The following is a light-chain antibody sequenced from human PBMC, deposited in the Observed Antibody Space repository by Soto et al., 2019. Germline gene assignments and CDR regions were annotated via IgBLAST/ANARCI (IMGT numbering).Light chain of an antibody. CDR3: SSYTSSSSIYV. CDR2: EVS. V-gene: IGLV2-14*01. CDR1: SSDVGGYNY. Sequence: QSALTQPASLSGSPGQSITISCTGTSSDVGGYNYVSWYQQHPGTAPKLMIYEVSNRPSGLSNRFSGSKSGNTASLTISGLQAEDEADYYCSSYTSSSSIYVFGTGTKVTVL. J-gene: IGLJ1*01.